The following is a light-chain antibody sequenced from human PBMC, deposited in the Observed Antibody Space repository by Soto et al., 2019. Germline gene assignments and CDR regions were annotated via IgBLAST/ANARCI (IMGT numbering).Light chain of an antibody. CDR3: QQYGSFS. V-gene: IGKV3-20*01. CDR2: GAS. J-gene: IGKJ1*01. CDR1: QSVSSSY. Sequence: EIVLTQSPGTLSFSPGEKTTLSCRASQSVSSSYLAWYQQKPGQAPRLLIYGASSRATGIPDRFSGSGSGTDFTLTISRLEPEDFAVYYCQQYGSFSFGQGTKVDIK.